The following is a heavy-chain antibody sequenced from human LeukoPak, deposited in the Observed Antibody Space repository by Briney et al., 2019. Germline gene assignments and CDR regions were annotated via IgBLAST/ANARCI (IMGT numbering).Heavy chain of an antibody. J-gene: IGHJ4*02. D-gene: IGHD6-13*01. CDR3: ARGPYSSSWFYFDY. Sequence: PGGSLRLSCAASGFIFSDYYMSWIRQAPGKGLEWVSDISSSGSAIFYADSVKGRLTISRDNAKNSLYLQMNSLRAEDTAVYYCARGPYSSSWFYFDYWGQGTLVTVSS. CDR2: ISSSGSAI. CDR1: GFIFSDYY. V-gene: IGHV3-11*04.